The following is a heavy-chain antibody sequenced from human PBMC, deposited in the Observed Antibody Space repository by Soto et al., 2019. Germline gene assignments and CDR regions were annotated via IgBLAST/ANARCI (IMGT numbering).Heavy chain of an antibody. Sequence: AGGSLRLSCAASEFTVSSNYMSWVRQAPGKGLEWVSVIYSGGSTYYADSVKGRFTISRDNSKNTLYLQMNSLRAEDTAVYYCARPWNYYDSSGYPSLGDYWGQGTLVTVSS. J-gene: IGHJ4*02. CDR1: EFTVSSNY. D-gene: IGHD3-22*01. V-gene: IGHV3-53*01. CDR3: ARPWNYYDSSGYPSLGDY. CDR2: IYSGGST.